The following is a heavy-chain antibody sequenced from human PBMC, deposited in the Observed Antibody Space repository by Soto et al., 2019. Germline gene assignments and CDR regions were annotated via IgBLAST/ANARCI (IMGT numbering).Heavy chain of an antibody. Sequence: SETLSLTCTVSGGSVSSGAYYWTWIRQRPGRGLEWIGYIYYSGSTYYSPSLKSRLSISLDTSKNQFSLRLSSVTAADTAMYYCARARLRAVYAFDIWGQGTMVTVSS. J-gene: IGHJ3*02. V-gene: IGHV4-31*03. CDR1: GGSVSSGAYY. CDR3: ARARLRAVYAFDI. CDR2: IYYSGST. D-gene: IGHD5-12*01.